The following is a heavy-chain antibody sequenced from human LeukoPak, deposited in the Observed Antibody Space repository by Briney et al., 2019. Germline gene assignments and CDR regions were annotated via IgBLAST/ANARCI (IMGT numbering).Heavy chain of an antibody. J-gene: IGHJ4*02. CDR3: ARKEIGTMFDY. CDR2: IYYSGST. CDR1: GGSISSGGYY. D-gene: IGHD1-1*01. V-gene: IGHV4-31*01. Sequence: SETLSLTCTVSGGSISSGGYYWSWIRQHPGKGLEWIGYIYYSGSTYYNPSLNRITISVDTSKNQLALKLSSVTASDTAVYYCARKEIGTMFDYWGQGTPVTVSS.